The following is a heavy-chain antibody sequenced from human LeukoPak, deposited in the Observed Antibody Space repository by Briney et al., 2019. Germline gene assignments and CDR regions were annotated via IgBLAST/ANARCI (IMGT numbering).Heavy chain of an antibody. V-gene: IGHV1-46*01. J-gene: IGHJ4*02. CDR1: GYTFTSYY. CDR2: INPSGGST. CDR3: ARAPGPDYDILTGYYLFDY. D-gene: IGHD3-9*01. Sequence: ASVKVSCTASGYTFTSYYMHWVRQAPGQGLEWMGIINPSGGSTSYAQKFQGRVTMTRDTSTSTVYMELSSLRSEDTAVYYCARAPGPDYDILTGYYLFDYWGQGTLVTVSS.